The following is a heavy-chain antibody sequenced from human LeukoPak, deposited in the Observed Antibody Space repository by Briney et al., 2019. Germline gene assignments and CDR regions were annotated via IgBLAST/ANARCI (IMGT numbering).Heavy chain of an antibody. D-gene: IGHD3-22*01. CDR1: GFTFSSYG. CDR2: ISGSGGTT. J-gene: IGHJ4*02. V-gene: IGHV3-23*01. Sequence: GGSLRLSCAASGFTFSSYGMNWVRQAPGKGLEWVSGISGSGGTTYYADSVKGRFTISRDNSKNSLSLQVSSLRAEDTAVCYRAKTNGYYSDWGQGTLVTVSS. CDR3: AKTNGYYSD.